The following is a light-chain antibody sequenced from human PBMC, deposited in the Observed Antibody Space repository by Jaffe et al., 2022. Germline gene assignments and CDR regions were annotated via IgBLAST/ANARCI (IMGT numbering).Light chain of an antibody. Sequence: EIVLIQSPAALSLSPGERATLSCRTSQSVGSYLAWFQQKPGQAPRLLIYDAFKRATGIPGRFSGSGSGTDFTLTVSSLEPEDSAVYYCQQRSDWPLTFGGGTKVEIK. CDR2: DAF. CDR3: QQRSDWPLT. V-gene: IGKV3-11*01. CDR1: QSVGSY. J-gene: IGKJ4*01.